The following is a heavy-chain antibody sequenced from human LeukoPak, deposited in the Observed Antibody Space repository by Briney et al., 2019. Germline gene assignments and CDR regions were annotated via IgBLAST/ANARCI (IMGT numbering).Heavy chain of an antibody. V-gene: IGHV3-21*01. J-gene: IGHJ4*02. CDR1: GFTFSSYS. CDR2: ISSSSSYI. Sequence: PGGSLRLSCAASGFTFSSYSMNWVRQAPGKGLEWVSSISSSSSYIYYADSVKGRFTISRDNAKNSLYLQMNSPRAEDTAVYYCARDPNRGYSYLDYWGQGTLVTVSS. CDR3: ARDPNRGYSYLDY. D-gene: IGHD5-18*01.